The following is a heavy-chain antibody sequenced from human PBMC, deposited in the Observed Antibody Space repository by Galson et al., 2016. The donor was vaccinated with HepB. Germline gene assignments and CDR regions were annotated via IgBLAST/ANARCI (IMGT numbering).Heavy chain of an antibody. CDR2: FYPGDSDA. CDR1: GYNFINFW. V-gene: IGHV5-51*01. CDR3: AGIGEATLVRGATGAFDI. D-gene: IGHD3-10*01. Sequence: QSGAEVKKPGEPLKISCKGSGYNFINFWIGWVRQMPGKGLEWMGLFYPGDSDATYSPSFEGQVTISVDKSNSTAYLQWSSLKASDTAMYYCAGIGEATLVRGATGAFDIWGQGTMVIVSS. J-gene: IGHJ3*02.